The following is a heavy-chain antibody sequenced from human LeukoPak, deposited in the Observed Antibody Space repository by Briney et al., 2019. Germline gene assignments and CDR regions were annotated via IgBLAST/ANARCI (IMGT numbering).Heavy chain of an antibody. J-gene: IGHJ4*02. CDR2: ISGSGGST. D-gene: IGHD1-1*01. CDR1: GFTFDDYA. V-gene: IGHV3-23*01. CDR3: AKDFGSTNY. Sequence: GGSLRLSCAASGFTFDDYAMSWVRQAPGKGLEWVSGISGSGGSTYYADSVKGRFTISRDNSKNTLYLQMNSLRAEDTAVYYCAKDFGSTNYWGQGTLVTVSS.